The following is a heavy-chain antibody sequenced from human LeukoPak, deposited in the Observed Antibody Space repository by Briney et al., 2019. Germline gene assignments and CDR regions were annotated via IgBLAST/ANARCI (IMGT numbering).Heavy chain of an antibody. Sequence: PSETLSLTCTVSGGSISSYYWSWIRQPPGKGLEWIGYIYYSGSTNYNPSLKSRVTISVDTSKNQFSLKLSSVTAADTAVYYCARDKSDRGDYYGSGSYDEGFDIWGQGTMVTVSS. J-gene: IGHJ3*02. V-gene: IGHV4-59*12. CDR2: IYYSGST. D-gene: IGHD3-10*01. CDR3: ARDKSDRGDYYGSGSYDEGFDI. CDR1: GGSISSYY.